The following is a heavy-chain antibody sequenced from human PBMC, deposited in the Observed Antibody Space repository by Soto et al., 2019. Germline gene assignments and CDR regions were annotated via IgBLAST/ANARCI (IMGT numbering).Heavy chain of an antibody. J-gene: IGHJ4*02. CDR2: IYYSGST. CDR1: GGSVSSASHY. D-gene: IGHD1-1*01. V-gene: IGHV4-30-4*01. CDR3: ARVGYRTV. Sequence: PSETLSLTCTVSGGSVSSASHYWSWIRQPPGKGLEWIGYIYYSGSTYYNPSLKSRVTISVDTSKNQFSLKLSSVTAADTAVYYCARVGYRTVWGQGTLVTVSS.